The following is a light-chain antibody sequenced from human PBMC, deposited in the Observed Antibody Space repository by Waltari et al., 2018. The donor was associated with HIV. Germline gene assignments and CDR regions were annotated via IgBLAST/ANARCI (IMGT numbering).Light chain of an antibody. CDR3: GTWDSSLSAYV. CDR1: TSNIDNNY. CDR2: DNK. V-gene: IGLV1-51*01. J-gene: IGLJ1*01. Sequence: QSVLTQPPSVSASPGQKVPISCPGRTSNIDNNYVSCYQQLPGTAPKLRIKDNKKRPSGIPDRFSGSKSGTSATLGITGLQTGDEADYYCGTWDSSLSAYVFGTGTKVTVL.